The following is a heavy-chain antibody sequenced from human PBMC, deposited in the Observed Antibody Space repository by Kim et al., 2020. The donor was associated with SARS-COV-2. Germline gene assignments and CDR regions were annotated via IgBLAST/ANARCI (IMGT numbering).Heavy chain of an antibody. V-gene: IGHV3-33*08. D-gene: IGHD6-13*01. J-gene: IGHJ4*02. Sequence: GGSLRLSCAASGFTFSSYGMHWVRQAPGKGLEWVAVIWYDGSNKYYADSVKGRFTISRDNSKNTLYLQMNSLRAEDTAVYYCARDHGESSSWSPHLYYFDYWGQGTLVTVSS. CDR3: ARDHGESSSWSPHLYYFDY. CDR1: GFTFSSYG. CDR2: IWYDGSNK.